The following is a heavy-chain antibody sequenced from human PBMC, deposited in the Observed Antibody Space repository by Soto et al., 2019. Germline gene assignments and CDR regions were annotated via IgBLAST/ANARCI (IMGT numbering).Heavy chain of an antibody. Sequence: GGSLRLSCAASGFIFNYYWMHWVRQAPGKGLVWVAVISYDGSNKYYADSVKGRFTISRDNSKNTLYLQMNSLRPEDTALYYCAKDRATCYAIDYWGQGTLVTVSS. D-gene: IGHD2-2*01. CDR2: ISYDGSNK. J-gene: IGHJ4*02. CDR3: AKDRATCYAIDY. V-gene: IGHV3-30*18. CDR1: GFIFNYYW.